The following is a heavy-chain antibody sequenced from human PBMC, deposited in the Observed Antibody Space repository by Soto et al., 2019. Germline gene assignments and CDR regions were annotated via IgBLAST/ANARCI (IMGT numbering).Heavy chain of an antibody. CDR1: GFTFSSYS. D-gene: IGHD2-2*01. V-gene: IGHV3-48*01. Sequence: EVQLVESGGGLVQPGGSLRLSCAASGFTFSSYSMNWVRQAPGKGLEWVSYISSSSTIYYADSVKGRFTISRDNAKNSLYLQMNSLRAEDTAVYYCARDPECSRTSCSGPGWFDPWGQGTLVTVSS. J-gene: IGHJ5*02. CDR2: ISSSSTI. CDR3: ARDPECSRTSCSGPGWFDP.